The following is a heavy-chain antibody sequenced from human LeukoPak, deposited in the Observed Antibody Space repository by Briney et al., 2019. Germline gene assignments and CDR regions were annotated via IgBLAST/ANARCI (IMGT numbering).Heavy chain of an antibody. Sequence: SETLSLTCTVSGGSISSYYWSWIRQPAGKGLEWIGRIYTSGSTNYNPSLKSRVTMSVDTSKNQFSLKLSSVTAADTAVYYCARGVRGSGSYMDWFDPWGQGTLVTVSS. V-gene: IGHV4-4*07. J-gene: IGHJ5*02. CDR3: ARGVRGSGSYMDWFDP. CDR2: IYTSGST. CDR1: GGSISSYY. D-gene: IGHD3-10*01.